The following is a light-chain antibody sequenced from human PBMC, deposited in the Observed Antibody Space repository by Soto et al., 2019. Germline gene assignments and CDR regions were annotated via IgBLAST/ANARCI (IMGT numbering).Light chain of an antibody. V-gene: IGLV1-40*01. CDR3: QSFDSSLSFYV. J-gene: IGLJ1*01. CDR1: KSDIGAGYD. CDR2: GNT. Sequence: QLVLTQPPSLSVAPGQSVTISCTGSKSDIGAGYDVHWYQQFPGAAPKLLIYGNTTRPSGVPDRFSGSRSGTSASLAITGLQAEDEADYFCQSFDSSLSFYVFGTGTKLTVL.